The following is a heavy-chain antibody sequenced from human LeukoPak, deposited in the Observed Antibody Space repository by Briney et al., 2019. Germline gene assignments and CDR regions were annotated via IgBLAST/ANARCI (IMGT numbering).Heavy chain of an antibody. CDR2: ISHTAGST. CDR1: GFTFTSYA. V-gene: IGHV3-23*01. Sequence: GGSLRLSCAASGFTFTSYAMSWVRQAPGKGLEWVSTISHTAGSTYYADSVKGRFSISRDNSKNTLYLQMNGLRAEDTAIYCCAKAQLERRSTTGVDYWGQGTLVTVSS. CDR3: AKAQLERRSTTGVDY. J-gene: IGHJ4*02. D-gene: IGHD1-1*01.